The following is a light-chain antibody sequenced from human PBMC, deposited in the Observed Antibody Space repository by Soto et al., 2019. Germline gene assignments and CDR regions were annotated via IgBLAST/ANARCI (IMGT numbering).Light chain of an antibody. V-gene: IGKV1-39*01. J-gene: IGKJ5*01. CDR2: AAS. CDR1: QSISSN. Sequence: DIQMTQSPSSLSASVGDRVTITCRASQSISSNLNWYQQKPGKAPKLLIYAASTLQSGVPSRFSGSKSGTDFTLTISSLQPEDFATYYFQQSYSSPITFGQGTRLEIK. CDR3: QQSYSSPIT.